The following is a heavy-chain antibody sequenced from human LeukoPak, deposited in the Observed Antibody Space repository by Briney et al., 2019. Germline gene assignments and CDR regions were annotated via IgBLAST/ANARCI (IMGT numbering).Heavy chain of an antibody. CDR3: ARDRGVDYFDY. D-gene: IGHD3-3*01. CDR2: INWNGGST. J-gene: IGHJ4*02. V-gene: IGHV3-20*04. Sequence: GGSLRLSCAASGFTFDDYGMSWVRQAPGKGLEWVSGINWNGGSTGYADSVKGRFTISRDNSKNTLYLQMNSLRAEDTAVYYCARDRGVDYFDYWGQGTLVTVSS. CDR1: GFTFDDYG.